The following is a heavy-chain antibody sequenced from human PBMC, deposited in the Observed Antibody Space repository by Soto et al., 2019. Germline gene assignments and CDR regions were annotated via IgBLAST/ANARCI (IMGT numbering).Heavy chain of an antibody. V-gene: IGHV1-69*13. CDR2: IIPIFGTA. CDR3: ALAVTVYLYDAFDI. D-gene: IGHD2-21*02. J-gene: IGHJ3*02. CDR1: GGTFSSYA. Sequence: EASVKVSCKASGGTFSSYAISWVRQAPGQGLEWMGGIIPIFGTANYAQKFQGRVTITADESTSTAYMELSSLRSEDTAVYYCALAVTVYLYDAFDIWGQGTMVTVSS.